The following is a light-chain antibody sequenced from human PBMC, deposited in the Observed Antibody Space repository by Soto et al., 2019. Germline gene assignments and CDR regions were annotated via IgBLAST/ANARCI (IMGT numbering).Light chain of an antibody. Sequence: QAVVTQPPSVSGAPGQRVTNSCTGSSSNIGAGYDVHWYQQLPGTAPKLLIYGNSNRPSGVPDRFSGSKSGTSASLAITGLQAEDEADYYCQSYDSSLSAWVFGGGTKLTVL. V-gene: IGLV1-40*01. CDR2: GNS. CDR3: QSYDSSLSAWV. CDR1: SSNIGAGYD. J-gene: IGLJ3*02.